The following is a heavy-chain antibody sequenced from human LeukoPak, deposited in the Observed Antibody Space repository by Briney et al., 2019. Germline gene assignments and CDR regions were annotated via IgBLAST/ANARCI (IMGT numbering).Heavy chain of an antibody. D-gene: IGHD3-3*01. CDR2: IYYSGST. J-gene: IGHJ4*02. V-gene: IGHV4-30-4*01. Sequence: PSETLSLTCTVSGGSISSGDYYWSWIRQPPGKGLEWIGYIYYSGSTYYNPSLKSRVTISVDTSKNQFSLKLSSVTAADTAVYYCARANSRGGFWSGYGHFDYWGQGTLVTVSS. CDR3: ARANSRGGFWSGYGHFDY. CDR1: GGSISSGDYY.